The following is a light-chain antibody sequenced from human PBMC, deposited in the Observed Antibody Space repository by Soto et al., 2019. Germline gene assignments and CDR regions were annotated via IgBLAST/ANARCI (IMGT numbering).Light chain of an antibody. Sequence: DFQMTQSPSILSASVGDRVTITCRASQTISTWLAWDQQKPGKAPKVLIYDASTLGSGVPSRFSGSGSGTEFTLAISSLQPDDSATYYCQRYDGYFGQGTKLEI. CDR3: QRYDGY. CDR2: DAS. J-gene: IGKJ2*01. V-gene: IGKV1-5*01. CDR1: QTISTW.